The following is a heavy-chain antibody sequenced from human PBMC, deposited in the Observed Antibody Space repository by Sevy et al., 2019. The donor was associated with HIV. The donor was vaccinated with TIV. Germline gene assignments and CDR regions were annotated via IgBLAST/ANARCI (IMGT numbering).Heavy chain of an antibody. V-gene: IGHV3-48*02. Sequence: GRSLRLSCAASGFTFTSYSMNWVRQAPGKGLEWISYISSDSTTIYYVESVKGRFTISRDNANNALYLQMISLRDEDTAVYYSASNCYGDYIIDSWGQGTPVTVSS. D-gene: IGHD4-17*01. CDR2: ISSDSTTI. CDR1: GFTFTSYS. J-gene: IGHJ4*02. CDR3: ASNCYGDYIIDS.